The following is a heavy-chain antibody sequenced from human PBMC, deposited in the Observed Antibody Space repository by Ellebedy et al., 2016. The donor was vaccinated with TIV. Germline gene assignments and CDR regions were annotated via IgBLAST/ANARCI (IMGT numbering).Heavy chain of an antibody. CDR2: INPSGGST. CDR3: ARDQWDGTTLDTGNWFDP. V-gene: IGHV1-46*01. J-gene: IGHJ5*02. D-gene: IGHD1-7*01. Sequence: ASVKVSCKASGYTFTSYYMHWVRQAPGQGLEWMGIINPSGGSTSYAQKFQGRVTMTRDTSTSTVYMELSSLRSEDTAVYYCARDQWDGTTLDTGNWFDPWGQGTLVTVSS. CDR1: GYTFTSYY.